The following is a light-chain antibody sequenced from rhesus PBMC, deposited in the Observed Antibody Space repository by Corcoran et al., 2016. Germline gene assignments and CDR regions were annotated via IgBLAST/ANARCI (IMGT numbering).Light chain of an antibody. CDR1: ESISSW. Sequence: DIQMTQSPSSLSASVGDTVTVTCRASESISSWLAWYQQKRGKAQKLLIYRATSLQNGVPSRFSGSRYGTDFTLTISGLQSEEVATYYGQQYTISPWTFGQGTKVEIK. CDR2: RAT. CDR3: QQYTISPWT. J-gene: IGKJ1*01. V-gene: IGKV1-22*01.